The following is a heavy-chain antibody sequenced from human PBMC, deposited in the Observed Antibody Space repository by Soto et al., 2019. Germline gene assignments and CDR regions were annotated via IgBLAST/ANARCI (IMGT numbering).Heavy chain of an antibody. CDR3: ASSSYDFWSGYYHGMDV. D-gene: IGHD3-3*01. J-gene: IGHJ6*02. V-gene: IGHV3-33*01. Sequence: GGSLRLSCAASGFTFSSYGMHWVRQAPGKGLEWVAVIWYDGSNKYYADSVKGRFTISRDNSKNTLYLQMNSLRAEDTAVYYCASSSYDFWSGYYHGMDVWGQGTTVTVSS. CDR2: IWYDGSNK. CDR1: GFTFSSYG.